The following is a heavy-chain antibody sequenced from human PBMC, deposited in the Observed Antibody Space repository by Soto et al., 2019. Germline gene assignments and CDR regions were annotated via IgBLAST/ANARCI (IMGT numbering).Heavy chain of an antibody. V-gene: IGHV1-18*01. Sequence: ASVKVSCKASGYTFTSYGISWVRQAPGHGLEWMGWISAYNGNTNYAQKLQGRVTMTTDTSTSTAYMELRSLRSDDTAVYYCARDRAAGKPDYYYYYYMDVWGKGTTVTVSS. CDR1: GYTFTSYG. CDR3: ARDRAAGKPDYYYYYYMDV. D-gene: IGHD6-13*01. J-gene: IGHJ6*03. CDR2: ISAYNGNT.